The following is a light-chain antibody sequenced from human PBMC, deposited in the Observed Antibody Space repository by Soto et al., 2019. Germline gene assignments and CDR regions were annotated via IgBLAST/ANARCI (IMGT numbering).Light chain of an antibody. Sequence: QSVLTQPRSVSGSPGQSVTISCTGTSSDVGGYNYVSWYQQHPGKAPKLMIYDVSKRPSGVPDRFSGSKSGNTASLTISGLQAEDEADYYCCSYAGSYTFPGVVFGGGTKLTVL. CDR2: DVS. CDR3: CSYAGSYTFPGVV. CDR1: SSDVGGYNY. J-gene: IGLJ2*01. V-gene: IGLV2-11*01.